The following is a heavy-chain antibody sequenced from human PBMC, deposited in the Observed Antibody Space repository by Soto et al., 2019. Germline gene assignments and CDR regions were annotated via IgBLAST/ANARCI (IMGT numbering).Heavy chain of an antibody. CDR2: ISSSGSTI. CDR1: GLTFGDYC. CDR3: ASNTIFGVVINIHYYYYMDV. Sequence: GGSLRLSCAASGLTFGDYCMSWIRKAKGKGLEWVSYISSSGSTIYYADSVKGRFTISRDNAKTSLYLQMDSLRAEDTAVYYCASNTIFGVVINIHYYYYMDVWGKGTTVTVSS. D-gene: IGHD3-3*01. V-gene: IGHV3-11*01. J-gene: IGHJ6*03.